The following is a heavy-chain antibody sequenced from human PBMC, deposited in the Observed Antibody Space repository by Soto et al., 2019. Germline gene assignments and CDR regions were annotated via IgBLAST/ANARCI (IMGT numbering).Heavy chain of an antibody. J-gene: IGHJ4*02. CDR2: IYYTGST. Sequence: SETLSLTCTVSVGSIRGYYWSWIRQTPGKGLEWIGQIYYTGSTNYNPSLKSRVTISVDTSKNQFSLKLSSVTAADTAVYYCARCVTPAVYYSDYWGQGTLVTVS. CDR3: ARCVTPAVYYSDY. CDR1: VGSIRGYY. V-gene: IGHV4-59*12. D-gene: IGHD2-2*01.